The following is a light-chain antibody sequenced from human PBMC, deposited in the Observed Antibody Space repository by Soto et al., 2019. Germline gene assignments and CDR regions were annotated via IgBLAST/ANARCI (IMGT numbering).Light chain of an antibody. Sequence: IQMTQSPSSLSASVGDRVTITCQASQDIRNYLNWYQQKPGKAPKLLIYDAFNLETGVPSRFRGSRSGRDFSLTISSLXPEDTGTYYCQKYDNLPSLTFGGGTKVDIK. CDR1: QDIRNY. CDR2: DAF. V-gene: IGKV1-33*01. CDR3: QKYDNLPSLT. J-gene: IGKJ4*01.